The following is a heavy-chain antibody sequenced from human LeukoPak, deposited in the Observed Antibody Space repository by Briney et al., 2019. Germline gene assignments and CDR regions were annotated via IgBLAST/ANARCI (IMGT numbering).Heavy chain of an antibody. Sequence: SETLSLTCTVSGYSISSGYYWGWIRQPPGKGLEWIGEINHSGSTNYNPSLKSRVTISVDTSKNQFSLKLSSVTAADTAVYYCARVRDTIFGVPRYFQHWGQGTLVTVSS. D-gene: IGHD3-3*01. CDR1: GYSISSGYY. CDR3: ARVRDTIFGVPRYFQH. CDR2: INHSGST. V-gene: IGHV4-38-2*02. J-gene: IGHJ1*01.